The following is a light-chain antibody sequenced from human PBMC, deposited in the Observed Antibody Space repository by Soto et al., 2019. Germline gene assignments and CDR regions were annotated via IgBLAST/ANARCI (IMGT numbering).Light chain of an antibody. Sequence: QHVLTQSPSASASLGASVKLTCTLSSGHSSYAIAWHQQQPEKGPRYLMKLNSDGSHSKGDGIPDRVSGSSSGAERYLTISSLQSEDEADYYCQTWGSGTVVFGGGTKLTVL. CDR3: QTWGSGTVV. J-gene: IGLJ2*01. CDR2: LNSDGSH. V-gene: IGLV4-69*01. CDR1: SGHSSYA.